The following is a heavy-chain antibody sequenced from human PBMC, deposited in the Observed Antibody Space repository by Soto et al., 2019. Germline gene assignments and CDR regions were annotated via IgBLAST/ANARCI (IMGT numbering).Heavy chain of an antibody. CDR1: GFSLSTSGVG. V-gene: IGHV2-5*02. J-gene: IGHJ4*02. CDR2: IYWDDAE. D-gene: IGHD5-12*01. CDR3: ARRPARRGYDGYDLDY. Sequence: QITLKESGPTLVKPTQTLTLTCTFSGFSLSTSGVGVGWIRQPPGKAMEWLALIYWDDAERYSPSLKNTLTITKDSSTYQVVLTMTNMDPVDTATFDCARRPARRGYDGYDLDYWGQGTLVTVSS.